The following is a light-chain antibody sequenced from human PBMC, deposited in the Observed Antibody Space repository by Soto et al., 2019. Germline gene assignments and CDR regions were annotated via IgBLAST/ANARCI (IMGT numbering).Light chain of an antibody. CDR3: QQRSNWPIT. V-gene: IGKV3-11*01. J-gene: IGKJ5*01. CDR2: DAS. Sequence: EIVLTQSPGTLSLSPGERATLSCRTSQNINKYLAWYQQKTGQAPRLLINDASNRATSIPARCSGSGSGTDFTLTISSLAPEDVAVYCCQQRSNWPITFGQGTRLEIK. CDR1: QNINKY.